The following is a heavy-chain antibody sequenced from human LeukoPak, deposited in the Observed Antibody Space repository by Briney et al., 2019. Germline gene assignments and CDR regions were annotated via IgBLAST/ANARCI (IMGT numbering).Heavy chain of an antibody. CDR3: ARLNRESYDAFDI. J-gene: IGHJ3*02. CDR2: IYYSGST. Sequence: SETLSLTCTVSGGSISSDSYYWGWIRQPPGKGLEWIGSIYYSGSTYYNPSLKSRVTISVDTSKNQFFLKLNSVTAADTAVYYCARLNRESYDAFDIWGQGTMVSVSS. CDR1: GGSISSDSYY. V-gene: IGHV4-39*01. D-gene: IGHD1-14*01.